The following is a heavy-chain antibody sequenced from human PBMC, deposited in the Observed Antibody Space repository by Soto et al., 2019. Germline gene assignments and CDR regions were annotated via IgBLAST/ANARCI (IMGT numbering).Heavy chain of an antibody. Sequence: ETLSLTCTVSGGSISSYYWSWIRQPPGKGLEWIGYIYYSGSTNYNPSLKSRLTISVDTSKNQFSLKLSSVTAADTAVYYCTRRSGTTDWYFDLWGRGTLVTVSS. D-gene: IGHD3-10*01. J-gene: IGHJ2*01. CDR2: IYYSGST. CDR1: GGSISSYY. V-gene: IGHV4-59*08. CDR3: TRRSGTTDWYFDL.